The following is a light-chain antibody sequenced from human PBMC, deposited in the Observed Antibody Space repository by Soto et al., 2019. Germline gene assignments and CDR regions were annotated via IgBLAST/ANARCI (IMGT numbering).Light chain of an antibody. V-gene: IGKV3-15*01. Sequence: EIVMTQSPATLSVSPGERATLSCRASQSVSSNLAWYQQKPGQAPRLLIYGASTRATGIPARFSGSVSGTEFTLTISSLQSEYFAVYYCQQYNNWPPYTFGRGTKLEIK. J-gene: IGKJ2*01. CDR3: QQYNNWPPYT. CDR2: GAS. CDR1: QSVSSN.